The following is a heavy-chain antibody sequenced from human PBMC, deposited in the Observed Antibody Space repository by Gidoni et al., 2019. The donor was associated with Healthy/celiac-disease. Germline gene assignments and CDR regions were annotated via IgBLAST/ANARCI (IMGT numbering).Heavy chain of an antibody. D-gene: IGHD3-22*01. J-gene: IGHJ5*02. CDR3: ARARGYYDSSGVGWFDP. Sequence: QVTLRESGPALVKPTQTLTLTCTFSGFSLSTSGMCVSWIRQPPGKALEWLALIDWDDDKYYSTSLKTRLTISKDTSKNQVVLTMTNMDPVDTATYYCARARGYYDSSGVGWFDPWGQGTLVTVSS. V-gene: IGHV2-70*01. CDR1: GFSLSTSGMC. CDR2: IDWDDDK.